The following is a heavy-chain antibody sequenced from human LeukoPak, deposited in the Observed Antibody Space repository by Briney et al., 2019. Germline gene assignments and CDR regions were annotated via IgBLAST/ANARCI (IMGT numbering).Heavy chain of an antibody. D-gene: IGHD5-24*01. J-gene: IGHJ4*02. V-gene: IGHV3-53*01. CDR3: ARDGMATMVFDY. CDR2: IYSDNT. Sequence: GGSLRLSCTVSGFTVSSNSMSWVRQAPGKGLEWVSFIYSDNTHYSDSVKGRFTISRDNSKNTLYLQMNSLRAEDTAVYYCARDGMATMVFDYWGQGTLVTVSS. CDR1: GFTVSSNS.